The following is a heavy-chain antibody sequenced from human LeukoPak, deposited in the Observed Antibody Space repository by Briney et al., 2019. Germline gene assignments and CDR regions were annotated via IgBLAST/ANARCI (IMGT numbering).Heavy chain of an antibody. V-gene: IGHV3-21*01. CDR2: ISSTSTYI. D-gene: IGHD6-13*01. CDR1: GFTFRTYS. J-gene: IGHJ4*02. Sequence: GGSLRLSCAASGFTFRTYSMNWVRQAPGKGLEWVSSISSTSTYIYYADSMKGRFIISRDNAKNSLYLQMNSLRAEDTAVYYCAREEQQQPDYWGQGTLVTVSS. CDR3: AREEQQQPDY.